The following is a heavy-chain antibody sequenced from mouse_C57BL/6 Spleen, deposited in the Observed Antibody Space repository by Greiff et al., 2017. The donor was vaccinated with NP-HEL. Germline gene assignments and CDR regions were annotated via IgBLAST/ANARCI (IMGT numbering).Heavy chain of an antibody. CDR2: INPNNGGT. Sequence: QLQQSGPELVKPGASVKISCKASGYTFTDYYMNWVKQSHGKSLEWIGDINPNNGGTSYNQKFKGKATLTVDKSSSTAYMERRSLTSEDSAVDYCARGDYGSSSWFAYWGQGTLVTVSA. J-gene: IGHJ3*01. CDR3: ARGDYGSSSWFAY. CDR1: GYTFTDYY. V-gene: IGHV1-26*01. D-gene: IGHD1-1*01.